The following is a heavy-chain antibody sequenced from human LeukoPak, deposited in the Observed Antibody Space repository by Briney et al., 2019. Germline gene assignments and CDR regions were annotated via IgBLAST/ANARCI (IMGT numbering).Heavy chain of an antibody. V-gene: IGHV3-30*02. D-gene: IGHD5-24*01. J-gene: IGHJ4*02. CDR1: GFTFSDCG. CDR3: AKDRGWLQLGGVDY. Sequence: GGSLRLSCVTSGFTFSDCGMHWVRQAPGKGLEWVAFIWYDGSDKYYADSVKGRFTISRDSSQSALYLQMNSLRPEDTAVYYCAKDRGWLQLGGVDYWGQGTLVTVSS. CDR2: IWYDGSDK.